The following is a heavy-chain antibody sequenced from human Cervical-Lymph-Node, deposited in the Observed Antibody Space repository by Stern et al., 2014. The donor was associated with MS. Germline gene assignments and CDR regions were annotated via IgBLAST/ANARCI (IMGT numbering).Heavy chain of an antibody. CDR1: GYTFTAFA. V-gene: IGHV1-3*01. J-gene: IGHJ4*02. CDR2: INAASGDT. D-gene: IGHD2/OR15-2a*01. CDR3: ARGKPTTFFL. Sequence: QVQLVQSGAEVKKPGASVKISCRASGYTFTAFAIHWIRQAPGQSLEWMGWINAASGDTKYSQSFQGRVTLSSDTSATTAYMELNSLRSEDTAVYFCARGKPTTFFLWGQGTLVSVSS.